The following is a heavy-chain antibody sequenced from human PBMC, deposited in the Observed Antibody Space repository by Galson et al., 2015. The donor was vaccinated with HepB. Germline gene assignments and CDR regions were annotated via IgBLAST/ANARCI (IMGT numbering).Heavy chain of an antibody. Sequence: SLRLSCAASGFTFRSYAMRWVRQAPGKGLEWVPTICGSGGSTYYADSVKGRFTISRDNSKNTLYLQMNSLRAEDTAVYYCAKEPHEVMYCSGGSCYEQWTAPRYEGIAVAGTGYWGQGTLVTVSS. CDR3: AKEPHEVMYCSGGSCYEQWTAPRYEGIAVAGTGY. J-gene: IGHJ4*02. D-gene: IGHD2-15*01. CDR2: ICGSGGST. CDR1: GFTFRSYA. V-gene: IGHV3-23*01.